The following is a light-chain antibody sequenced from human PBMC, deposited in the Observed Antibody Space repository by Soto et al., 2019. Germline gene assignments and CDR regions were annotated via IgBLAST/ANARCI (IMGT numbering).Light chain of an antibody. Sequence: QSALTQPPSASGSPGQSVTISCTGTSSDVGGYNYVSWYQQHPGTAPKLMIYEVSKRPSGVPDRFSGSKSGNTAYLTVSGLQSEDEADYYCSSYAGSNNLVFGGGTKLTVL. CDR3: SSYAGSNNLV. CDR2: EVS. J-gene: IGLJ2*01. V-gene: IGLV2-8*01. CDR1: SSDVGGYNY.